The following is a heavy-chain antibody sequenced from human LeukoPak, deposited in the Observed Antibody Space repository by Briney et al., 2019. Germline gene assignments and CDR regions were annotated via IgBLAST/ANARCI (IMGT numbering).Heavy chain of an antibody. D-gene: IGHD5-24*01. CDR1: GGSISGYY. CDR2: IHYSGST. J-gene: IGHJ4*02. Sequence: SETQSLTCTVSGGSISGYYWSWIRQPPGKGLEWIAYIHYSGSTNYNPPLKSRLTISVDTSKNQLSLKLNSMTDADTAVYYCARHGQNDGYPLDYWGQGTLVSVSS. CDR3: ARHGQNDGYPLDY. V-gene: IGHV4-59*08.